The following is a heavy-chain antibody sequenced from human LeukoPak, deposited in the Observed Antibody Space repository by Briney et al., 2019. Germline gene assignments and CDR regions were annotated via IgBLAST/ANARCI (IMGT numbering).Heavy chain of an antibody. CDR1: RASLSGDF. J-gene: IGHJ3*02. CDR3: ARDRIWNDAGHDPFDI. Sequence: PSETLSLTCILPRASLSGDFWCWIRPPAGKGLEWIGRVYTSGNTKYSPPFQCRAAIPIARSIPQFPLILPSVTAADTAGYYCARDRIWNDAGHDPFDIWGQGTMVTVSS. D-gene: IGHD1-1*01. V-gene: IGHV4-4*07. CDR2: VYTSGNT.